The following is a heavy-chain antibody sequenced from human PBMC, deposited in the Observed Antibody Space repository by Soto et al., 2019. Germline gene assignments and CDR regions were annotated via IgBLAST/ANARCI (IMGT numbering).Heavy chain of an antibody. V-gene: IGHV1-18*01. CDR1: GYTFTSYG. Sequence: ASVKVSCKASGYTFTSYGISWVRQAPGQGLEWMGWISAYNGNTNYAQKLQGRVTMTTDTSTSTAYMELRSLRSDDTAVYYCARIVATINIYYYGMDVWGQGTTVTVSS. CDR3: ARIVATINIYYYGMDV. D-gene: IGHD5-12*01. J-gene: IGHJ6*02. CDR2: ISAYNGNT.